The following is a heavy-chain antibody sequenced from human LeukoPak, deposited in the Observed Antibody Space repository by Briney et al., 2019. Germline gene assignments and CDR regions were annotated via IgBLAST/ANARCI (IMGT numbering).Heavy chain of an antibody. CDR3: ARDRGYSYGDVDY. V-gene: IGHV3-30*02. Sequence: GGSLRLSCAASGFTFSSYGMNWVRQAPGKGLEWVAFIRYDGSNKYYADSVKGRFTISRDNSKNTLYLQMNSLRAEDTAVYYCARDRGYSYGDVDYWGQGTLVTVSS. CDR1: GFTFSSYG. J-gene: IGHJ4*02. D-gene: IGHD5-18*01. CDR2: IRYDGSNK.